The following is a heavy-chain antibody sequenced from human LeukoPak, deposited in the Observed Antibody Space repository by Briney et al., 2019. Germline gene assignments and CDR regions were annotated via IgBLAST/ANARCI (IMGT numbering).Heavy chain of an antibody. CDR2: ISADNGNT. D-gene: IGHD5-12*01. CDR1: GYTFSSYG. J-gene: IGHJ4*02. Sequence: GASVKVSCKASGYTFSSYGISWVRQAPGQGLEWMGWISADNGNTNYVQKFQGRVTMTTDTSTSTAYMELRSLRSEDTAVYYCEIYTGYDSFWGQGTLVTVSS. CDR3: EIYTGYDSF. V-gene: IGHV1-18*01.